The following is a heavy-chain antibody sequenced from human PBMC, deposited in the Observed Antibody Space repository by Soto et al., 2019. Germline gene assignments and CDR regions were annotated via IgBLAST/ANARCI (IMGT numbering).Heavy chain of an antibody. Sequence: EVQLLASGGDLVQPGGSLRLSCTASGFTFSRFVMNWVRQAPGQGLEWVAGVSENGGSRGGTYYADSVKGRFTISRDNSKNTLYLQMDSLTGADTAIYYCASAKAVVVAALGVWGQGTMVTVSS. V-gene: IGHV3-23*01. J-gene: IGHJ3*01. CDR3: ASAKAVVVAALGV. CDR1: GFTFSRFV. CDR2: VSENGGSRGGT. D-gene: IGHD2-15*01.